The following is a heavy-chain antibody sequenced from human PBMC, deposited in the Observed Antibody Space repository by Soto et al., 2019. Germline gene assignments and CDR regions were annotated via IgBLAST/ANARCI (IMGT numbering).Heavy chain of an antibody. CDR2: ISNTGIT. CDR1: GESVSSDSYY. J-gene: IGHJ3*02. CDR3: ASRHPAGVPFVFDI. Sequence: SETLSLTCTVSGESVSSDSYYWTWIRQPPGKGLEWIGYISNTGITESNPSLKSRVTISIDPPKNHFSVKMTSVTAADTAVYYCASRHPAGVPFVFDIGGKGEMATVSS. D-gene: IGHD2-2*01. V-gene: IGHV4-61*03.